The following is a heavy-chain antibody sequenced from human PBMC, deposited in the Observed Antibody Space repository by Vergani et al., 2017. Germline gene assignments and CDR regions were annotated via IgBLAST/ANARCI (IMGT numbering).Heavy chain of an antibody. CDR2: ISYDGSNK. CDR3: ASFSRGYYYDSSGAGDAFDI. Sequence: QVQLVESGGGVVQPGRSLRLSCAASGFTFSSYAMHWVRQAPGKGLEWVAVISYDGSNKYYADSVKGRFTISRDNSKNTLYLHMNSLRAEDTAVYYCASFSRGYYYDSSGAGDAFDIWGQGTMVTVSS. CDR1: GFTFSSYA. J-gene: IGHJ3*02. V-gene: IGHV3-30-3*01. D-gene: IGHD3-22*01.